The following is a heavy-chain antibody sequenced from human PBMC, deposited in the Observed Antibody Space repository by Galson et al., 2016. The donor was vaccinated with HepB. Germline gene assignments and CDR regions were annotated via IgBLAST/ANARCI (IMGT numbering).Heavy chain of an antibody. CDR3: ARPVNRVGTGY. J-gene: IGHJ4*02. CDR2: INPNNGDT. CDR1: GYTFTPYD. V-gene: IGHV1-2*02. D-gene: IGHD1-1*01. Sequence: SVKVSCKASGYTFTPYDIYWVRQAPGQGLEWMGWINPNNGDTMYAQNFRGRVTLTRDTSISTAYMELDSLTSDDTVVYYCARPVNRVGTGYWGQGTLVTVSS.